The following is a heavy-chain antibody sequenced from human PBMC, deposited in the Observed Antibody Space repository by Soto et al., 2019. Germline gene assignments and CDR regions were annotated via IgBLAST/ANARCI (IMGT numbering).Heavy chain of an antibody. CDR1: GGSISSGGYY. Sequence: SETLSLTCTVSGGSISSGGYYWSWIRQHPGKGLEWIGYIYYSGSTYYNPSLKSRVTISVDTSKNQFSLKLSSVTAADTAVYYCARGITMVRGVIITFDYWGQGTLVTVSS. J-gene: IGHJ4*02. CDR3: ARGITMVRGVIITFDY. CDR2: IYYSGST. V-gene: IGHV4-31*03. D-gene: IGHD3-10*01.